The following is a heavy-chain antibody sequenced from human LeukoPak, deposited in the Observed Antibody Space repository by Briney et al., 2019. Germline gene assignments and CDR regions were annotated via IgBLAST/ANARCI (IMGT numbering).Heavy chain of an antibody. CDR1: GFTFSSYA. Sequence: GGSLRLSCAASGFTFSSYAMSWVRQAPGKGLEWVSAISGSGGSTYYADSVKGRFTISRDNSKNTLYLQMNSLRDEDTAVYYCAKVEAMITLGGVIVSSTVDPYYFDYWGQGTLVTVSS. J-gene: IGHJ4*02. CDR3: AKVEAMITLGGVIVSSTVDPYYFDY. CDR2: ISGSGGST. D-gene: IGHD3-16*02. V-gene: IGHV3-23*01.